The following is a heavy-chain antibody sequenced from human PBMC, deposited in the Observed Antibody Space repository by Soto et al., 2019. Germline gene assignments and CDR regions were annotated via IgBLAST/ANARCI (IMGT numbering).Heavy chain of an antibody. Sequence: PGESLKISCRGSGYDFNTNWFGWVRQLPGKGLEWVGIMYPGDSDTRYNPSLQGHVTLSADVTVSTAFLQWRSLKTSDTGMYFCARLPRDCNTSSCYYADHRGHVTQVTFSS. CDR3: ARLPRDCNTSSCYYADH. CDR1: GYDFNTNW. CDR2: MYPGDSDT. D-gene: IGHD2-2*01. J-gene: IGHJ4*01. V-gene: IGHV5-51*01.